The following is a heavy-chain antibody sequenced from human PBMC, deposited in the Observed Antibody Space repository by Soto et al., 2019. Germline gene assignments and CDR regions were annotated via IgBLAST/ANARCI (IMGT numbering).Heavy chain of an antibody. CDR2: INHSGST. J-gene: IGHJ6*03. V-gene: IGHV4-34*01. Sequence: SETLSLTCAVYGGSFSGYYWSWIRQPPGKGLEWIGEINHSGSTNYNPSLKSRVTISVDTSKNQFSLKLSSVTAADTAVYYCARGSMVLTSYYYYYIDVWGKGTTVTVSS. D-gene: IGHD3-10*01. CDR1: GGSFSGYY. CDR3: ARGSMVLTSYYYYYIDV.